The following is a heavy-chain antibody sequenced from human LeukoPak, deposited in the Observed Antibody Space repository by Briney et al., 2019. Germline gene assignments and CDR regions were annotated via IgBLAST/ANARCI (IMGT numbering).Heavy chain of an antibody. Sequence: GTSLRLSCAASGFTFSSYWMHWVRQAPGKGLVWVSRINSDGSSTSYADSEKGRFTISRDNAKNTLYLQMNSLRAEDTAVYYCARAQYGDYGEFDPWGQGTLVTVSS. CDR3: ARAQYGDYGEFDP. D-gene: IGHD4-17*01. CDR1: GFTFSSYW. V-gene: IGHV3-74*01. CDR2: INSDGSST. J-gene: IGHJ5*02.